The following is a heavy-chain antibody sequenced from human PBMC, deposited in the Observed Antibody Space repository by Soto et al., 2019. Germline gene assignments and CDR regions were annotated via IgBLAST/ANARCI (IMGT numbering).Heavy chain of an antibody. V-gene: IGHV4-59*08. D-gene: IGHD4-4*01. CDR1: GGSISSYY. J-gene: IGHJ6*03. CDR2: IYYSGST. CDR3: ARHPEGGSRRSTVTTPPEYYYMDV. Sequence: SETLSLTCTVSGGSISSYYWSWIRQPPGKGLEWIGYIYYSGSTNYNPSLKSRVTISVDTSKNQFSLKLSSVTAADTAVYHCARHPEGGSRRSTVTTPPEYYYMDVWGKGTTVTVSS.